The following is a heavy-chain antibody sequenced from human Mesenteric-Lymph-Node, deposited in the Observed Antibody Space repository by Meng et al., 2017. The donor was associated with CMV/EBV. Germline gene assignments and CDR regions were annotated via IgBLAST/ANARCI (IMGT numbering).Heavy chain of an antibody. Sequence: SENTFNSYNFNWARQATGQGLEWMGWMNPKGGDADYAHKFQGRVTMTRDTSISTAYMELSRLRSDDTAVYYCARDRGSSGWYVFDYWGQGTLVTVSS. CDR3: ARDRGSSGWYVFDY. J-gene: IGHJ4*02. D-gene: IGHD6-19*01. CDR2: MNPKGGDA. V-gene: IGHV1-8*01. CDR1: ENTFNSYN.